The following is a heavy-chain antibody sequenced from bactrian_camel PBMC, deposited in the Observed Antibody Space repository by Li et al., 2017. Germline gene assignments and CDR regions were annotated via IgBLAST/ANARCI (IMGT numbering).Heavy chain of an antibody. V-gene: IGHV3S55*01. J-gene: IGHJ4*01. CDR1: GDTIGRYC. CDR3: AAGGYCSGGYFRPLNSDEYNY. D-gene: IGHD2*01. CDR2: IESDGST. Sequence: HVQLVESGGGSVQVGGSLRLSCVASGDTIGRYCMGWFRQIPDKEREAVAGIESDGSTSYADPVKGRFTISQDSAKNTVYLQMDSLKPEDTAMYYCAAGGYCSGGYFRPLNSDEYNYWGQGTQVTVS.